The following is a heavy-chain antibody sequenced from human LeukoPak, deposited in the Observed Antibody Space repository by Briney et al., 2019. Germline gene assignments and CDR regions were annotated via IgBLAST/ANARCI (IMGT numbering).Heavy chain of an antibody. CDR3: ASGLVELDY. V-gene: IGHV3-7*03. J-gene: IGHJ4*02. CDR2: IKQDGSEK. Sequence: GGSLRLSCAASGFTFDDYAMHWVRQAPEKGLEWVANIKQDGSEKCYVDSVKGRFTISRDNAKNSLYLRMNSLRAEDTAVYYCASGLVELDYWGQGTLVTVSS. CDR1: GFTFDDYA. D-gene: IGHD1-1*01.